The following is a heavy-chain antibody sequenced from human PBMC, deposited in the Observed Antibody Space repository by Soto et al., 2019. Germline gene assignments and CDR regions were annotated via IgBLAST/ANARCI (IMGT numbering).Heavy chain of an antibody. CDR3: ASRIYYGSGSYFPPYYYYYGMDV. CDR2: IIPIFGTA. CDR1: GGTFSSYA. Sequence: SVKVSCKASGGTFSSYAISWVRQAPGQGLEWMGGIIPIFGTANYAQKFQGRVTITADKSTSTAYMELSSLRSEDTAVYYCASRIYYGSGSYFPPYYYYYGMDVWGQGTTVTVSS. D-gene: IGHD3-10*01. V-gene: IGHV1-69*06. J-gene: IGHJ6*02.